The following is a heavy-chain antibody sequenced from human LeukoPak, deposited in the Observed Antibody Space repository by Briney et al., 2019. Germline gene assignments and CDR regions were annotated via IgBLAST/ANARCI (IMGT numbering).Heavy chain of an antibody. CDR2: IYYSGST. J-gene: IGHJ6*03. CDR1: GGSISSYY. CDR3: ARLHYYYYYMDV. V-gene: IGHV4-59*08. Sequence: SETLSLTCTVSGGSISSYYWSWIRQPPGKGLEWIGYIYYSGSTNYNPSLKSRVTISVDTSKNQFSLKLSSVTAADTAVYYCARLHYYYYYMDVWGRGTTVTVSS.